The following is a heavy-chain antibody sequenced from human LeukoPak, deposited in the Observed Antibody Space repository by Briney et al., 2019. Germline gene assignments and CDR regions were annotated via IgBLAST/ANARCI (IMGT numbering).Heavy chain of an antibody. V-gene: IGHV1-69*13. Sequence: SVKVSCKASGGTFSSYAISWVRQAPGQGLELMGGIIPIFGTANYAQKFQGRVTITADESTSTAYMELSSLRSEDTAVYYCARDPTYYGAGSYWSLYYFDYWGQGTLVTVSS. CDR3: ARDPTYYGAGSYWSLYYFDY. J-gene: IGHJ4*02. D-gene: IGHD3-10*01. CDR2: IIPIFGTA. CDR1: GGTFSSYA.